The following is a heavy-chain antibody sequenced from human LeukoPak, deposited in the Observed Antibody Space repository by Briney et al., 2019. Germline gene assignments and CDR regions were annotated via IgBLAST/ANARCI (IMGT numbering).Heavy chain of an antibody. CDR1: GFPFSSHA. J-gene: IGHJ5*02. D-gene: IGHD2-15*01. CDR2: ISNGKT. Sequence: GGSLRLSCAASGFPFSSHAMSWVRQPPGKGLEWVAAISNGKTYYADSVKGRFAISRDDSTNTVYLHMNSLRDEDTALYHCVREAGYCAPVCVKTNWFDPWGQGTLVTASS. CDR3: VREAGYCAPVCVKTNWFDP. V-gene: IGHV3-23*01.